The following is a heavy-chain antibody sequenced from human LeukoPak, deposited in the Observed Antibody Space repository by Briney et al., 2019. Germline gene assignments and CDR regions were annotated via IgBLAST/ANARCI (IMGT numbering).Heavy chain of an antibody. J-gene: IGHJ3*02. CDR2: IYYSGTT. CDR3: ARGRPPHEWEHQAGAFDI. Sequence: SETLSLTSSVSGVSSSSSYWSWIRQPPGKGLEWIGYIYYSGTTNYNPSLKSRVTMSIDTPKNQVSLKLSSVTAADTAVYYCARGRPPHEWEHQAGAFDIWGQGTMVTVSS. CDR1: GVSSSSSY. D-gene: IGHD1-26*01. V-gene: IGHV4-59*01.